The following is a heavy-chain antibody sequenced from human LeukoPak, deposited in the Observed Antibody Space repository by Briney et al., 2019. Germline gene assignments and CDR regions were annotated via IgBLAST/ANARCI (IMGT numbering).Heavy chain of an antibody. V-gene: IGHV1-46*01. Sequence: ASVKVSCKASGYTFISDYMHWVRQAPGQGLEWMGIINPSGGSTSYAQKFQGRVTMTRDTSTSTVYMELSSLRSEDTAVYYCARDRVFFQRSGYSYGYGYWGQGTLVTVSS. CDR3: ARDRVFFQRSGYSYGYGY. D-gene: IGHD5-18*01. CDR1: GYTFISDY. CDR2: INPSGGST. J-gene: IGHJ4*02.